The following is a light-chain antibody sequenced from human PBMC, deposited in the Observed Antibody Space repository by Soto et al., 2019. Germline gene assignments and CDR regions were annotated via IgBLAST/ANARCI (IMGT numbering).Light chain of an antibody. Sequence: DIQMTQSQTSLSASVGDRVTITCRASQSISSYLNWYQQKPGKAPKLLIYAASSLQSGVPSRFSGSGSGTDFTLTISSLQPEDFATYYCQQSYSTSRTFGPGTKVDIK. J-gene: IGKJ3*01. CDR3: QQSYSTSRT. CDR1: QSISSY. CDR2: AAS. V-gene: IGKV1-39*01.